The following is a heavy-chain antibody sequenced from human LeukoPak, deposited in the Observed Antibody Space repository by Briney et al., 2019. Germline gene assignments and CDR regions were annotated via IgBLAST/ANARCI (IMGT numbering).Heavy chain of an antibody. Sequence: GGSLRLSCAASRFTFSTYGTSWVRQAPGKGLEWVSSISGSGGSTNYADSVKGRFTISRDNSKNTLYLQMNSLRDEDTAVYYCAKSSYYDSSGYYREYYFDFWGQGTLVTVSS. CDR3: AKSSYYDSSGYYREYYFDF. V-gene: IGHV3-23*01. D-gene: IGHD3-22*01. J-gene: IGHJ4*02. CDR1: RFTFSTYG. CDR2: ISGSGGST.